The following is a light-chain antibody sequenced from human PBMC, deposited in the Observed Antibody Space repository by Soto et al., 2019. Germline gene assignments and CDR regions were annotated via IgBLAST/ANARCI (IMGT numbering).Light chain of an antibody. CDR3: SSYAGSNNWGV. Sequence: HSALTQPPSASGSPGQSVTISCTGTSSDAGGYNYVSWYQQHPGKAPKLMIYEVSKRPSGVPDRFSGSKSGNTASLTVSGLQAEDEADYYCSSYAGSNNWGVFGTGTKVTVL. J-gene: IGLJ1*01. CDR2: EVS. CDR1: SSDAGGYNY. V-gene: IGLV2-8*01.